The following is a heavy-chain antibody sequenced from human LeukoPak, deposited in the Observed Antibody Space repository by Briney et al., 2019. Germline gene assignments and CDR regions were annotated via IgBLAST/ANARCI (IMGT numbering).Heavy chain of an antibody. D-gene: IGHD3-10*01. Sequence: GGSLRLSCAASGFTFSSYSMNWVRQAPGKGLECVSYISSSSSYIYYADSVKGRFTISRDNAKNSLYLQMNSLRAEDTAVYYCARDLDTMDRGVQRSYYMDVWGTGTTVTVSS. J-gene: IGHJ6*03. CDR2: ISSSSSYI. CDR1: GFTFSSYS. V-gene: IGHV3-21*05. CDR3: ARDLDTMDRGVQRSYYMDV.